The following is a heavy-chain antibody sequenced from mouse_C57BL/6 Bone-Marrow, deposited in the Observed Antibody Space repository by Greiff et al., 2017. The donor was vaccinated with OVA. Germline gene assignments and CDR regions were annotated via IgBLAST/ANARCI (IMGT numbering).Heavy chain of an antibody. V-gene: IGHV2-5*01. D-gene: IGHD2-3*01. CDR1: GFSLTSYG. CDR3: AKNNGYSNYWYFDV. Sequence: QVQLKESGPGLVQPSQSLSITCTVSGFSLTSYGVHWVRQSPGKGLEWLGVIWRGGSTDYNAAFMSRLSITKDNSKSQVFFKMNSLQADDTAIYYCAKNNGYSNYWYFDVWGTGTTVTVSS. CDR2: IWRGGST. J-gene: IGHJ1*03.